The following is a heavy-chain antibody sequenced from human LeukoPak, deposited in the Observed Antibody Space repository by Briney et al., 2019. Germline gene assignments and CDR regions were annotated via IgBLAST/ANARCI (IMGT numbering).Heavy chain of an antibody. V-gene: IGHV3-23*01. Sequence: PGGSLRLSCAASGFTFSSYAMSWVRQAPGKGLEWVSAISGSGGSTYYADSVKGRFTISRDNSKNTLYLQMNSLRAEDTAVYYCAKVPDSYQWLARDDAFDIWGQGTMVTVSS. CDR2: ISGSGGST. CDR1: GFTFSSYA. J-gene: IGHJ3*02. D-gene: IGHD6-19*01. CDR3: AKVPDSYQWLARDDAFDI.